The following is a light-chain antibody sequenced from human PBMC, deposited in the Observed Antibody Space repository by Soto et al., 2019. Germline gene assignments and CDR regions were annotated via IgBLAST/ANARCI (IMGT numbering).Light chain of an antibody. CDR2: LGS. V-gene: IGKV2-28*01. CDR3: MQALQTPPT. CDR1: QSLLHSNGYNY. J-gene: IGKJ1*01. Sequence: DIVMTQSPLSLPVTPGEPASISCRSSQSLLHSNGYNYLDWYLQKPGQSPQLLIYLGSSRASGVPDRFSGGGSGTDFTPKLSRVEAEDVGIYYCMQALQTPPTFGQGTKVEIK.